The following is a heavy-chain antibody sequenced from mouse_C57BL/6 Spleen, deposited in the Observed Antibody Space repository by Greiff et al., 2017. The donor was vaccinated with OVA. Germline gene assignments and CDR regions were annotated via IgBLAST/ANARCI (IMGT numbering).Heavy chain of an antibody. CDR1: GYTFTSYW. CDR3: ATDGNYAPAMDY. D-gene: IGHD2-1*01. J-gene: IGHJ4*01. Sequence: QVQLQQPGAELVRPGSSVKLSCKASGYTFTSYWMHWVKQRPIQGLEWIGNIDPSDSETHYNQKFKDKATLTVDKSSSTAYMQLSGLTSEDSAVYYCATDGNYAPAMDYWGQGTSVTVSS. V-gene: IGHV1-52*01. CDR2: IDPSDSET.